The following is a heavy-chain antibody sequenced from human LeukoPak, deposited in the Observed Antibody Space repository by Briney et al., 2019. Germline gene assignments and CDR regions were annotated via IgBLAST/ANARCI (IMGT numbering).Heavy chain of an antibody. Sequence: ASVKVSCKASGYTFTSYGISWVRQAPGQGLEWMGIINPSGGSTSYAQKFQGRVTMTRDMSTSTVYMELSSLRSEDTAVYYCASGHYDSSGYFDYWGQGTLVTVSS. J-gene: IGHJ4*02. CDR3: ASGHYDSSGYFDY. V-gene: IGHV1-46*01. D-gene: IGHD3-22*01. CDR1: GYTFTSYG. CDR2: INPSGGST.